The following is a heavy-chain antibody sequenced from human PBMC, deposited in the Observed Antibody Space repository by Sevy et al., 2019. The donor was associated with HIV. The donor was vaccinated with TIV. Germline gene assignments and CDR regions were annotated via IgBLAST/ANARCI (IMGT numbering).Heavy chain of an antibody. CDR1: GFTFSNYW. J-gene: IGHJ4*02. D-gene: IGHD6-13*01. CDR3: ARELYVGRSGSPVNY. V-gene: IGHV3-74*01. Sequence: GGSLRLSCAASGFTFSNYWMHWVRQAPGKGLVWVSRINSDGSSTSYADSVKGRFTISRDNAKNTLFLQMNSLRVEDTAVFYCARELYVGRSGSPVNYWGQGTLVTVSS. CDR2: INSDGSST.